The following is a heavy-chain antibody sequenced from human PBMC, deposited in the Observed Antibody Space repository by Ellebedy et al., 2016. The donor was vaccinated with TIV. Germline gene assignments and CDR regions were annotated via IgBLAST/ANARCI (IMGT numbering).Heavy chain of an antibody. V-gene: IGHV3-21*01. D-gene: IGHD6-13*01. CDR3: ARDVRRAASSFMDV. CDR1: GFTFSTYR. Sequence: GESLKISCAASGFTFSTYRMNWVRQAPGKVLEWVSSLSSGGTYTSYSDSVKGRFTISRDNAKNSLYLQMNSLRDEDTAVFYCARDVRRAASSFMDVWGQGTTVTVSS. CDR2: LSSGGTYT. J-gene: IGHJ6*02.